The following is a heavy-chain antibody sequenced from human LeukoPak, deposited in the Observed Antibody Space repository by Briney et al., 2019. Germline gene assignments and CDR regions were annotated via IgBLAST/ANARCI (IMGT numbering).Heavy chain of an antibody. CDR1: GGSFSGYY. V-gene: IGHV4-34*01. Sequence: SETLSLTCAVYGGSFSGYYWSWIRQPPGKGLEWIGEINHRGSTNYNPSLKSRVTISVDTSKNQFSLKLSSVTAADTAVYYCASTSAMVYFDYWGQGTLVTVSS. D-gene: IGHD5-18*01. J-gene: IGHJ4*02. CDR3: ASTSAMVYFDY. CDR2: INHRGST.